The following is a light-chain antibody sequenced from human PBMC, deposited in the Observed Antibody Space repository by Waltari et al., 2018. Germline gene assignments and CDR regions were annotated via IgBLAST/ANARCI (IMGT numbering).Light chain of an antibody. CDR2: QDS. CDR1: KLGDKY. CDR3: QAWDSSVV. J-gene: IGLJ2*01. Sequence: SYELTQPPSVSVSLGPTASITCSGDKLGDKYACWYQQKPGQSPVLVIYQDSKRPSGSPERFSGSNSGNTATLTISGTQAMDEADYYCQAWDSSVVFGGGTKLTVL. V-gene: IGLV3-1*01.